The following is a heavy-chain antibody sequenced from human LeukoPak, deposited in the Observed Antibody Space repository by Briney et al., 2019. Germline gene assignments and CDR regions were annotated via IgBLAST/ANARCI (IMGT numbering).Heavy chain of an antibody. J-gene: IGHJ5*02. CDR3: AKGSSGYFADL. D-gene: IGHD3-22*01. V-gene: IGHV3-23*01. Sequence: GGSLRLSCTASGFIFNSFGLMWVRQAPGKGLEWVSAISNDGGGTTYADFVKGRFTISRDNSKNTLFLQMNSLRAEDTALYYCAKGSSGYFADLWGQETLVTVSS. CDR1: GFIFNSFG. CDR2: ISNDGGGT.